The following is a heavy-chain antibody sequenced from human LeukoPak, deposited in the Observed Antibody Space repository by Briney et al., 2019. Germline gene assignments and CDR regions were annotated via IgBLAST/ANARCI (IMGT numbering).Heavy chain of an antibody. D-gene: IGHD3-10*02. CDR2: IRYDGSNK. V-gene: IGHV3-30*02. CDR3: ARDMLKAGTFDY. Sequence: GGSLRLSCAASGFTFSNYWMHWVRQAPGKGLEWVAFIRYDGSNKYYADSVKGRFTISRDNSKNTLYLQMNSLRAEDTAVYYCARDMLKAGTFDYWVQGTLVTVSS. CDR1: GFTFSNYW. J-gene: IGHJ4*02.